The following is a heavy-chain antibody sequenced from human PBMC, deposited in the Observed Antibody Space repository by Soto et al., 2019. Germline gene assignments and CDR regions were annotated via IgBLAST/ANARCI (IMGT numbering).Heavy chain of an antibody. V-gene: IGHV1-69*06. Sequence: QVQLVQSGAEVKKPGSSVKVSCKASGGTFSSYAISWVRQAPGQGLEWMGGIIPIFGTANYAQKFQGRVTITADKSTSTAYMELSSLRSEDTAVDYWARPTREWLPPARDYYYGMDVWGQGTTVTVSS. CDR2: IIPIFGTA. CDR3: ARPTREWLPPARDYYYGMDV. CDR1: GGTFSSYA. J-gene: IGHJ6*02. D-gene: IGHD3-3*01.